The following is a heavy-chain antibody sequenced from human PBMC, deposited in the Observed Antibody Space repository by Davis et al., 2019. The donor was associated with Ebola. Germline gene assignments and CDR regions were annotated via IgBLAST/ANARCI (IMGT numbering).Heavy chain of an antibody. D-gene: IGHD5-18*01. CDR2: INHSGST. Sequence: MPSETLSLTCAVYGGSFSGYYWILIRERLGKGLDWIGEINHSGSTNYNPSLKSRVTISVDTSKNQFSLKLSSVTAADTAVYYCARLRDRIQLWGYGMDVWGQGTTVTVSS. V-gene: IGHV4-34*01. J-gene: IGHJ6*02. CDR3: ARLRDRIQLWGYGMDV. CDR1: GGSFSGYY.